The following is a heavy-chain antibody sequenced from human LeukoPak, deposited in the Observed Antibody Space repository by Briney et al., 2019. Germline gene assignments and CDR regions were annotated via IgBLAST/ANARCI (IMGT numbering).Heavy chain of an antibody. CDR3: ARDPDYGGAIDY. D-gene: IGHD4-23*01. J-gene: IGHJ4*02. CDR2: ISAYNGNT. V-gene: IGHV1-18*01. Sequence: ASVKVSCKASVYTFTIYGISWVRQAPGQGREWMGWISAYNGNTNYAQKLQGRVTMTTDTSTSTAYMELRSLRSDDTAVYYCARDPDYGGAIDYWGQGTLVTVSS. CDR1: VYTFTIYG.